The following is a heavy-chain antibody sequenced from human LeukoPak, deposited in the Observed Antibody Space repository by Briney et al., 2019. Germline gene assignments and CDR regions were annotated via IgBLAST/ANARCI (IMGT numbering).Heavy chain of an antibody. CDR3: ARSYGSGNYFEY. Sequence: PSETLSLTCTVSGGSISTYYWSWIRQPPGEGLEWIGYIYYSGSARYNPSLKSRVTMSVDTSKNQFSLKLSSVTAADTAVYYCARSYGSGNYFEYWGQGTLVTVSS. D-gene: IGHD3-10*01. CDR1: GGSISTYY. J-gene: IGHJ4*02. CDR2: IYYSGSA. V-gene: IGHV4-59*01.